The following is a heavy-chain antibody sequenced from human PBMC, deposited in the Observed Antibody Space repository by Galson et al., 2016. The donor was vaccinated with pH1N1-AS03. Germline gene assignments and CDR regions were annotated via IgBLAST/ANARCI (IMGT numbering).Heavy chain of an antibody. CDR1: GFTFSSYG. J-gene: IGHJ4*02. CDR3: ARGQGYNSGYFDTDY. CDR2: ISYDGSNK. Sequence: SLRLSCAASGFTFSSYGMHWVRQAPGKGLEWVAVISYDGSNKYYADSVKGRFTISRDNSKNTLYLQMSSLRAEDTAVYYCARGQGYNSGYFDTDYWGRGTRVTVSS. D-gene: IGHD3-22*01. V-gene: IGHV3-30*03.